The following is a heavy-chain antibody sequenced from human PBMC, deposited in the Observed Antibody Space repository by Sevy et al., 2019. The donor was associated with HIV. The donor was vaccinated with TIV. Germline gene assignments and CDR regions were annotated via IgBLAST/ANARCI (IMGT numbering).Heavy chain of an antibody. CDR3: ARDFSIVVVPAARMGYYYYYYGMDV. D-gene: IGHD2-2*01. V-gene: IGHV3-30*04. J-gene: IGHJ6*02. CDR1: GFTFSSYA. CDR2: ISYDGSNK. Sequence: GGSLRLSCAASGFTFSSYAMHWVRQAPGKGLEWVAVISYDGSNKYYAYSVKGRFTISRDNSKNTLYLQMNSLRAEDKAVYYCARDFSIVVVPAARMGYYYYYYGMDVWGQGTTVTVSS.